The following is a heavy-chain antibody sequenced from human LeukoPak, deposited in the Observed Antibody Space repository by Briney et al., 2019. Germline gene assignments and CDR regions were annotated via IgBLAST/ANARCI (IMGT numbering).Heavy chain of an antibody. CDR1: GYSFNSYG. CDR3: ARDQKVGQTYSSGWLDH. Sequence: ASVKVSCKTSGYSFNSYGITWVRRAPGQGLEWMGWISGFNGDTDYALRLQGRVTLDTDTSTSTASLELRNLRSDDTAVYYCARDQKVGQTYSSGWLDHWGQGTLVTVSS. V-gene: IGHV1-18*01. CDR2: ISGFNGDT. J-gene: IGHJ4*02. D-gene: IGHD6-19*01.